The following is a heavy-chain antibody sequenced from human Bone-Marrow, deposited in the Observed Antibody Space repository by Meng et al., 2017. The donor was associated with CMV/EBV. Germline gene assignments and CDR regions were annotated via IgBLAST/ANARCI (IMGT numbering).Heavy chain of an antibody. CDR3: VKSGDYDSSGYYGMDV. V-gene: IGHV3-21*04. J-gene: IGHJ6*01. CDR2: ISSSSSYI. D-gene: IGHD3-22*01. CDR1: GFTFSSYS. Sequence: GESLKISCAASGFTFSSYSMNWVRQAPGKGLEWVSSISSSSSYIYYADSVKGRFTISRDNAKNSLYLQMNSLRAEDTALYYCVKSGDYDSSGYYGMDVWGQGPTVTVSS.